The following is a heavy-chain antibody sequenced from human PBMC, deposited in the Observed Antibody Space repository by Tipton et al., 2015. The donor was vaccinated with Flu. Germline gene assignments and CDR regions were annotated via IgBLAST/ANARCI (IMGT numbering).Heavy chain of an antibody. D-gene: IGHD2-2*01. J-gene: IGHJ4*02. Sequence: SLRLSCAASGFTFSRYAMSWVRQAPGKGLEWVSTISGSGGSTYYTDSVKGRFTISRDNSKNTLYLQMNSLRAEDTATYYCARDPSLGMPDYFDYWGQGTLVTASS. CDR3: ARDPSLGMPDYFDY. V-gene: IGHV3-23*01. CDR2: ISGSGGST. CDR1: GFTFSRYA.